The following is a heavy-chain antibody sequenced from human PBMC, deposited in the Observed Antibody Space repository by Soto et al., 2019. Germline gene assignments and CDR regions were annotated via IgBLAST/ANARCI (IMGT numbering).Heavy chain of an antibody. V-gene: IGHV3-23*01. J-gene: IGHJ4*02. CDR1: GFTFSNYA. D-gene: IGHD3-9*01. CDR2: ISGSGGDI. CDR3: AKDPPHCAWCFDY. Sequence: PGGSLRLSCAVSGFTFSNYAMNWVRQAPGKGLEWVSGISGSGGDIYYADSVKGRFTISRDNSKNMMYLQMNSLRAEDTAVYYCAKDPPHCAWCFDYWGQGTLVTVSS.